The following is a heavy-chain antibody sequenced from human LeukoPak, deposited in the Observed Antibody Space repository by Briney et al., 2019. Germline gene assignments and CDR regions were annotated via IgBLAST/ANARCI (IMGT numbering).Heavy chain of an antibody. J-gene: IGHJ4*02. Sequence: SGGSLRLSCAASGFTFSTHSMNWVRQAPGKGLEWVSSISSSSSYIYYADSVKGRFTISRDNAKNSLYLQMNSLRAEDTAVYYCAREVMVRGEYGFDYWGQGTLVTVSS. V-gene: IGHV3-21*01. CDR1: GFTFSTHS. D-gene: IGHD3-10*01. CDR2: ISSSSSYI. CDR3: AREVMVRGEYGFDY.